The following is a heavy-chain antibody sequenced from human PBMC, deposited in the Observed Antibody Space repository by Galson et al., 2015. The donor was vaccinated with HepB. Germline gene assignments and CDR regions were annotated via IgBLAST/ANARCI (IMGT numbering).Heavy chain of an antibody. CDR1: GFTFSSYG. Sequence: SLRLSCAASGFTFSSYGMHWVRQAPGKGLEWVAVISYDGSNKYYADSVKGRFTISRDNSKNTLYLQMNSLRAEDTAVYYCAKDYGSGSYYLDYWGQGTLVTVS. V-gene: IGHV3-30*18. CDR2: ISYDGSNK. D-gene: IGHD3-10*01. CDR3: AKDYGSGSYYLDY. J-gene: IGHJ4*02.